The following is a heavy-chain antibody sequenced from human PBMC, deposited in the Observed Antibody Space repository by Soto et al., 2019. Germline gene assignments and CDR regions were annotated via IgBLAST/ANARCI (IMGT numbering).Heavy chain of an antibody. CDR3: ARVWGGPFDF. V-gene: IGHV4-59*01. D-gene: IGHD3-10*01. CDR1: GGSISSYY. Sequence: PSETLSLTCTVSGGSISSYYWSWIRQPPGKGLEWIGYIYYSGSTKYNPSLKSRVTISVDTSKNRFSLRLSSVTAADTAVYYCARVWGGPFDFWGQGTMVT. CDR2: IYYSGST. J-gene: IGHJ3*01.